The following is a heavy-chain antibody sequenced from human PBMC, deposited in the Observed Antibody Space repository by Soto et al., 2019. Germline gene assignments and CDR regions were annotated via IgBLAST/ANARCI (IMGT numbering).Heavy chain of an antibody. Sequence: ASVKVSFKASGGTFSSYAISWVRQAPGQGLEWMGCIIAYNGNKNYAQMLQGRVTMTTDTSTSTAYMELRSLRSDDTAVYYCARVRGVDQVGVVPIKWDGMDVWGQGTTVTVSS. CDR3: ARVRGVDQVGVVPIKWDGMDV. V-gene: IGHV1-18*01. CDR1: GGTFSSYA. D-gene: IGHD3-3*01. CDR2: IIAYNGNK. J-gene: IGHJ6*02.